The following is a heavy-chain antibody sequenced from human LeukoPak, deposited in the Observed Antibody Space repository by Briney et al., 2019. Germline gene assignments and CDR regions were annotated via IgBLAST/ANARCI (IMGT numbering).Heavy chain of an antibody. CDR3: AKVSGITMIVVVTPSYYFDY. V-gene: IGHV3-23*01. CDR2: ISGSGGST. Sequence: GGSPRLSCAASGFTFSSYAMSWVREAPGKGLEWGSAISGSGGSTYYADSVKGRVTISRDNSKNRLDLQMKSMRAEETAVYDCAKVSGITMIVVVTPSYYFDYWGQGTMVTVSS. D-gene: IGHD3-22*01. J-gene: IGHJ4*02. CDR1: GFTFSSYA.